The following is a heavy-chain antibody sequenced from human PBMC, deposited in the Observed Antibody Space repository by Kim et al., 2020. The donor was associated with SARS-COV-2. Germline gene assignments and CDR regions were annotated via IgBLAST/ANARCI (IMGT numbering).Heavy chain of an antibody. CDR2: ISGSGGST. Sequence: GGSLRLSCAASGFTFSSYAMSWVRQAPGKGLEWVSAISGSGGSTYYADSVKGRFTISRDNSKNTLYLQMNSLRAEDTAVYYCAKGHLWFGELSAFDYWGQGTLVTVSS. V-gene: IGHV3-23*01. CDR3: AKGHLWFGELSAFDY. D-gene: IGHD3-10*01. CDR1: GFTFSSYA. J-gene: IGHJ4*02.